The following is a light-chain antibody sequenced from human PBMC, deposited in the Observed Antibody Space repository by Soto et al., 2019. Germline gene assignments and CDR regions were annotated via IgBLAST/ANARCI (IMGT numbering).Light chain of an antibody. V-gene: IGKV4-1*01. Sequence: DIVMTQSPDSLAVSLGERATINCKSSQSVLYSSNNKNYLAWYQQKPGQPPKLLIYWASTRESGVPDRFSGSGSGTDFTLTISSLQAEDVAVYSCQQYYITPPTTFGGGTKVEIK. CDR1: QSVLYSSNNKNY. J-gene: IGKJ4*01. CDR3: QQYYITPPTT. CDR2: WAS.